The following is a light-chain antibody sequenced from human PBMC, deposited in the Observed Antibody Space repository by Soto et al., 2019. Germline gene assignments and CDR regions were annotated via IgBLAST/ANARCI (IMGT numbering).Light chain of an antibody. CDR1: QGMGSW. Sequence: DIQMTQSPSFVSASVGDRVTITCRASQGMGSWLAWYQQKPGKSPKLLISAASSLQSGVPSRFYATGSGTDFTLTIISPQPEDVATYYCQQANNFPLTFGGGTKVEIK. CDR3: QQANNFPLT. V-gene: IGKV1-12*01. CDR2: AAS. J-gene: IGKJ4*01.